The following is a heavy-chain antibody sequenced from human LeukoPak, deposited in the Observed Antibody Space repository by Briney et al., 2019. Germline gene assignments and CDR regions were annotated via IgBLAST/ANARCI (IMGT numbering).Heavy chain of an antibody. D-gene: IGHD2-15*01. CDR3: ARDNLAVNTLDV. CDR1: GGSITTYY. Sequence: SETLSLTCTVSGGSITTYYWTWIRQPPGKGLEWIGYISYSGSTNYNPSLQSRLTISVDTSKNQFSLKLSSVTAAATAVYYCARDNLAVNTLDVWGQGTTVTVSS. V-gene: IGHV4-59*01. CDR2: ISYSGST. J-gene: IGHJ6*02.